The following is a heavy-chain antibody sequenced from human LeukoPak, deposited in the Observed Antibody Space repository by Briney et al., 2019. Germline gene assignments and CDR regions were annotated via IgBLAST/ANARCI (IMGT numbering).Heavy chain of an antibody. CDR2: INPNSGGT. D-gene: IGHD2-15*01. CDR1: GYTFTSYD. CDR3: ARGYCSGGSCLWIGKIDY. J-gene: IGHJ4*02. Sequence: GASVKVSCKASGYTFTSYDINWVRQATGQGLEWMGWINPNSGGTNYAQKFQGRVTMTRDTSISTAYMELSRLRSDDTAVYYCARGYCSGGSCLWIGKIDYWGQGTLVTVSS. V-gene: IGHV1-2*02.